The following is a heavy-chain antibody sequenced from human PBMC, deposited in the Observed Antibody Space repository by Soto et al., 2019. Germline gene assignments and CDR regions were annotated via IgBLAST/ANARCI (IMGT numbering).Heavy chain of an antibody. Sequence: QVQLVQSGAEVKKPGASVKVSCKASGYTFTRYAMHWVRQAPGQRLEWMGWINAGNGNTKYSQKFQGRVTITRDTSASTAYMELSSLRSEDTAVYYCVSSNIVAAPYGMDVWGQGTTVTVSS. V-gene: IGHV1-3*01. CDR2: INAGNGNT. D-gene: IGHD6-13*01. J-gene: IGHJ6*02. CDR1: GYTFTRYA. CDR3: VSSNIVAAPYGMDV.